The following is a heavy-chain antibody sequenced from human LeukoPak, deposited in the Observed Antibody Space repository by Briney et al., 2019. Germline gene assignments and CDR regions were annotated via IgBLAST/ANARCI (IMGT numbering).Heavy chain of an antibody. D-gene: IGHD2-2*01. CDR2: ISASGGTI. CDR3: AKEPREYCSSTSCPNWIDP. V-gene: IGHV3-23*01. Sequence: PGGSLRLSCAASGFTFSSYAMSWVRQAPGKGLEWVSAISASGGTIYYADSVKGRFTISRDNSKNTLYLQMSSLRAEDTAVYYCAKEPREYCSSTSCPNWIDPWGQGTLVTVSS. CDR1: GFTFSSYA. J-gene: IGHJ5*02.